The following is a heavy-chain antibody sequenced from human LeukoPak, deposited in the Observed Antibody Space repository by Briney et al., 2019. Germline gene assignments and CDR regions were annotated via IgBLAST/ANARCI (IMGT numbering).Heavy chain of an antibody. CDR2: ISYDGSNK. CDR3: AKGSYDYMDV. D-gene: IGHD3-10*01. V-gene: IGHV3-30*18. Sequence: GGSLRLSRAASGFTFSSYGMHWVRQAPGKGLEWVAVISYDGSNKYYADSVKGRFTISTDNSKNTLYLQMNSLRAEDTAGYYCAKGSYDYMDVWGKGTTVTVSS. CDR1: GFTFSSYG. J-gene: IGHJ6*03.